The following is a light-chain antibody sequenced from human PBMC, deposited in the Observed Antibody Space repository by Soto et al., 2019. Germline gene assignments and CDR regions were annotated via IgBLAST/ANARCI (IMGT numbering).Light chain of an antibody. Sequence: QSVLTQSPSVSGAPGQRVTISCTGSSSNIGAGYDVHWYQKLPGTAPKLLIYFNTNRPSGVPDRFSGSKSGTSASLAITGLRTEDEADYYCQSYDSSLGVVFGGGTQLTVL. CDR1: SSNIGAGYD. J-gene: IGLJ2*01. V-gene: IGLV1-40*01. CDR3: QSYDSSLGVV. CDR2: FNT.